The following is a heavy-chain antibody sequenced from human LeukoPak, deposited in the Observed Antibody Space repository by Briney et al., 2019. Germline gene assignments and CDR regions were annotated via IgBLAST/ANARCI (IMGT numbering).Heavy chain of an antibody. CDR2: IHYSGTT. D-gene: IGHD1-26*01. CDR3: AREFFGVVGAVTYFDY. Sequence: SETLSLTRSVSGASISNYYWTWIRQPPGKGLEWIGYIHYSGTTNYNPSLKSRVTISIDTSKKQFSLKLSSVTAADTAVYYCAREFFGVVGAVTYFDYWGQGTLVTVSS. CDR1: GASISNYY. V-gene: IGHV4-59*01. J-gene: IGHJ4*02.